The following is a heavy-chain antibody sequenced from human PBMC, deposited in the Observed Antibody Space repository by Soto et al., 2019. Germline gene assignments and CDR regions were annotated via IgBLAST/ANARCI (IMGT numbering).Heavy chain of an antibody. CDR3: AKGGGYCSSTSCYGARSRFDP. D-gene: IGHD2-2*01. J-gene: IGHJ5*02. V-gene: IGHV3-23*01. CDR1: GFTFSSYA. Sequence: EVQLLESGGGLVQPGGSLRLSCAASGFTFSSYAMSWVRQAPGKGLEWVSAISGSGGSTYYADSVKCRFTISRDNSKNTLYLQMNSLRAEDTAVYYCAKGGGYCSSTSCYGARSRFDPWGQGTLVTVSS. CDR2: ISGSGGST.